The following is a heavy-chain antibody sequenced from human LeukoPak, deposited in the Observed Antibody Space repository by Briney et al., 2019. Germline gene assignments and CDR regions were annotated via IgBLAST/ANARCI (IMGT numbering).Heavy chain of an antibody. J-gene: IGHJ5*02. CDR2: INHSGST. D-gene: IGHD3-10*01. Sequence: NPSETLSLTCAVYGGSFSGYYWSWIRQPPGKGLEWIGEINHSGSTNYNPSLKSRVTISVDTSKNQFSLKLSSVTAADTAVYYCARRAVTMVRGVRPGGWFDPWGQGTLVTVSS. CDR1: GGSFSGYY. CDR3: ARRAVTMVRGVRPGGWFDP. V-gene: IGHV4-34*01.